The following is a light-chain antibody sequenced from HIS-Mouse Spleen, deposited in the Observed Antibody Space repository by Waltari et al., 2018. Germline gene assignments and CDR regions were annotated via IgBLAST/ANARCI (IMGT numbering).Light chain of an antibody. CDR2: EVS. V-gene: IGLV2-14*01. CDR1: SSAVGGYNY. J-gene: IGLJ1*01. Sequence: QSALTQPASVSGSPGQSITISCTGTSSAVGGYNYVSWYQQHPGKAPKLMIYEVSNRPSGVSNRFSGSKSGNTASLTISGLQAEDEADYYCSSYTSSSTLDVFGTGTKVTVL. CDR3: SSYTSSSTLDV.